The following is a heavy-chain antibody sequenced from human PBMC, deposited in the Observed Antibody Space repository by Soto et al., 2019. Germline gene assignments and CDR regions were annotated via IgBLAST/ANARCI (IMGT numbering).Heavy chain of an antibody. Sequence: SVKVSCKASGGTFSSYATSWVRQAPGQGLEWMGGIIPIFGTANYAQKFQGRVTITADESTSTAYMELSSLRSEDTAVYYCARVDVVVVAATQFYYYYGMDVWGQGTTVTVSS. D-gene: IGHD2-15*01. CDR1: GGTFSSYA. CDR3: ARVDVVVVAATQFYYYYGMDV. V-gene: IGHV1-69*13. J-gene: IGHJ6*02. CDR2: IIPIFGTA.